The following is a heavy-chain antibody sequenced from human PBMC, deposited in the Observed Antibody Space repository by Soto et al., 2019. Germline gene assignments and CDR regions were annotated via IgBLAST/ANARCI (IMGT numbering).Heavy chain of an antibody. Sequence: SETLSLTCTVSDGSISSYYWSWIRQPPGKGLEWIGYIYYSGSTNYNPSLKSRVTISVDTSKNQFSLKLSSVTAADTAVYYCARGSGWYDWFDPWGQGTLVTVSS. D-gene: IGHD6-19*01. J-gene: IGHJ5*02. CDR1: DGSISSYY. CDR3: ARGSGWYDWFDP. CDR2: IYYSGST. V-gene: IGHV4-59*01.